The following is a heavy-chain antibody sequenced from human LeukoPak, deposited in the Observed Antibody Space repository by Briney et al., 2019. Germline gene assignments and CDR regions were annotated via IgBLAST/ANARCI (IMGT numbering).Heavy chain of an antibody. V-gene: IGHV4-59*11. CDR3: TRGITGHYRSLGGFAFDI. Sequence: SETLSLTCTVSGASISQHYWSWIRQPPGKGLEYIGYFYYDGSTNYTSSVRSRVTILVDTSKNQFTLNLRSVSAADTAKYYCTRGITGHYRSLGGFAFDIWGQGTMVAVSS. CDR2: FYYDGST. CDR1: GASISQHY. J-gene: IGHJ3*02. D-gene: IGHD3-16*01.